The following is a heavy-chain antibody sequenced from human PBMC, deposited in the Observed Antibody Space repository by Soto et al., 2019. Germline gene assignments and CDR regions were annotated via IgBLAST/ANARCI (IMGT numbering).Heavy chain of an antibody. CDR3: TTAAATLGSCRSGSGYSHGMDV. V-gene: IGHV3-15*04. Sequence: EVQLVESGGGLVKPGGSLRLSCAASGFTFSNAWMNWVRQAPGKGLEWVGRIERKTDGGTTDYGAPVKGRFTISRDDSKNTLSLQMSSLKNEDPAVYFCTTAAATLGSCRSGSGYSHGMDVWGQGTTVIVSS. CDR2: IERKTDGGTT. J-gene: IGHJ6*02. CDR1: GFTFSNAW. D-gene: IGHD2-2*01.